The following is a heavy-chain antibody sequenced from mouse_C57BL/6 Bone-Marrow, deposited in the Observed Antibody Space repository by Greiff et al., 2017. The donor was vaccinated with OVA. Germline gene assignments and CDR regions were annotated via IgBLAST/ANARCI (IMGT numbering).Heavy chain of an antibody. CDR1: GYSITSGYY. J-gene: IGHJ2*01. D-gene: IGHD2-4*01. CDR2: ISYDGSN. V-gene: IGHV3-6*01. Sequence: EVQLQQSGPGLVKPSQSLSLTCSVTGYSITSGYYWNWIRQFPGNKLEWMGYISYDGSNNYNPSLKNRISITRDTSKNQLFLKLNSVTTEDTATYYCARDRGYDYDDYWGQGTTLTVSS. CDR3: ARDRGYDYDDY.